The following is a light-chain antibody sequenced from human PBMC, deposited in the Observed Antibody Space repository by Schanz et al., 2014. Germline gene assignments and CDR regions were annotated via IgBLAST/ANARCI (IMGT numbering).Light chain of an antibody. CDR2: DVT. CDR3: NSFTSSHTHV. Sequence: QSALTQPPSASGSPGQSITISCTGTNSDVGGHNYVSWYQHHPGKAPKLMIYDVTNRPLGVSNRFSGSKSGNTASLTISGLQAEDEADYYCNSFTSSHTHVFGGGTKLTVL. CDR1: NSDVGGHNY. V-gene: IGLV2-14*03. J-gene: IGLJ3*02.